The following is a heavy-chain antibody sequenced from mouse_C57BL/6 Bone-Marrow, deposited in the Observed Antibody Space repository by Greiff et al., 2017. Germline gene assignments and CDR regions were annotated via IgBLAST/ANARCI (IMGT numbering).Heavy chain of an antibody. Sequence: QVQLQQSGPGLVQPSQSLSITCTVSGFSLTSYGVHWVRQSPGKGLEWLGVICRGGSTDYNAAFMSRLSITKDNSKSQVFFNMNSLQADDTAIYYCAKCPYYYGSSLAYWGQGTLVTVSA. J-gene: IGHJ3*01. CDR1: GFSLTSYG. CDR3: AKCPYYYGSSLAY. CDR2: ICRGGST. V-gene: IGHV2-5*01. D-gene: IGHD1-1*01.